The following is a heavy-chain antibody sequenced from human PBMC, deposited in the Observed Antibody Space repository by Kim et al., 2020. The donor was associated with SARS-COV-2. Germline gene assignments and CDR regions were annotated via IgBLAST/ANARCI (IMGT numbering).Heavy chain of an antibody. Sequence: GGSLRLSCAASGFTFDDYAMHWVRQAPGKGLEWASGISWNSGSIGYADSVKGRFTISRDNAKNSLYLQMNSLRAEDTALYYCAKALGNIAAAGFGYWGQGTLVTVSS. J-gene: IGHJ4*02. CDR1: GFTFDDYA. CDR3: AKALGNIAAAGFGY. D-gene: IGHD6-13*01. CDR2: ISWNSGSI. V-gene: IGHV3-9*01.